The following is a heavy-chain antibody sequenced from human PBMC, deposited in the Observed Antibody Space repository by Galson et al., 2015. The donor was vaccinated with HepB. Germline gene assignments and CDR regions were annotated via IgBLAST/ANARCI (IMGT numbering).Heavy chain of an antibody. CDR1: GFTFSSYA. D-gene: IGHD1-26*01. CDR2: ISYDGSNK. V-gene: IGHV3-30*04. Sequence: SLRLSCAASGFTFSSYAMHWVRQAPGKGLEWVAVISYDGSNKYYADSVKGRFTISRDNSKNTLYLQMNSLRAEDTAVYYCARGGGSYYYYYYGMDVWGQGTTVTVSS. J-gene: IGHJ6*02. CDR3: ARGGGSYYYYYYGMDV.